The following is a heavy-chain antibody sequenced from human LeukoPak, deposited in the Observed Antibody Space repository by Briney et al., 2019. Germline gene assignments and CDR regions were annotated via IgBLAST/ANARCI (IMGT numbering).Heavy chain of an antibody. D-gene: IGHD4-23*01. CDR3: ARDHDFGGFDY. Sequence: PGGSLRLSCAASGFTFSRCAMHWVRQAPGKGLEWVAVISYDGSNKYYADSVKGRFTISRDNSKNTLYLQMNSLRAEDTAVYYCARDHDFGGFDYWGQGTLVTVSS. CDR1: GFTFSRCA. J-gene: IGHJ4*02. CDR2: ISYDGSNK. V-gene: IGHV3-30-3*01.